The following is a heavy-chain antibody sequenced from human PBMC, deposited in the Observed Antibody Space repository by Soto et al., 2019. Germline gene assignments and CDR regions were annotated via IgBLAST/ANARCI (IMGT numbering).Heavy chain of an antibody. J-gene: IGHJ6*03. CDR3: ARVSTTHYYYMDV. D-gene: IGHD1-1*01. CDR2: IIPILGIA. Sequence: SVKVSCKASGGTFSSYTISWVRQAPGQGLEWMGRIIPILGIANYAQKFQGRVTITADKSTSTAYMELSSLRSEDTAVYYCARVSTTHYYYMDVWGKGTTVTVSS. V-gene: IGHV1-69*02. CDR1: GGTFSSYT.